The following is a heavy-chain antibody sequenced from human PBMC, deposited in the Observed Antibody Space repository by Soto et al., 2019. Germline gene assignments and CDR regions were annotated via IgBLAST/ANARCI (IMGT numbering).Heavy chain of an antibody. D-gene: IGHD3-22*01. CDR1: GFTFSSYA. CDR2: ISGSGGST. CDR3: AKDSALIVSYFDY. Sequence: VGSLILSCAXSGFTFSSYAMSWVRQAPGKGLEWVSAISGSGGSTYYADSVKGRFTISRGNSKNTLYLQMNSLRAEDTAVYYCAKDSALIVSYFDYWGQGTLVTVSS. J-gene: IGHJ4*02. V-gene: IGHV3-23*01.